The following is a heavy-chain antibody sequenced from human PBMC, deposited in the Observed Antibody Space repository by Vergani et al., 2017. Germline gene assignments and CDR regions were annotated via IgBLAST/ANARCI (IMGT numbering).Heavy chain of an antibody. Sequence: QVQLQESGPGLVKPSETLSLTCTVSGGSISSSSYYWGWIRQPPGKGLEWIGSIYYSGSTYYNPSLKSRVTISVDTSKNQFSLKLSSVTAADTAVYYCAIGGYYSRAFDYWGQGTLVTVSS. J-gene: IGHJ4*02. CDR3: AIGGYYSRAFDY. D-gene: IGHD3-22*01. CDR1: GGSISSSSYY. CDR2: IYYSGST. V-gene: IGHV4-39*01.